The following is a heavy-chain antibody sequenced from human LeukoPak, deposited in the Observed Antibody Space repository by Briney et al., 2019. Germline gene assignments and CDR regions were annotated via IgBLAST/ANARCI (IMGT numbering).Heavy chain of an antibody. J-gene: IGHJ3*02. D-gene: IGHD2-2*01. Sequence: SETLSLTRPVSARSLSSYYWSWIRQPPGKGLEWIGYIYYSGSTNYNPSLKSLVTISVDTSKNQFSPELRYENAADTAVYYCARHCSSDAFDIWGQGTMVTVSS. V-gene: IGHV4-59*01. CDR1: ARSLSSYY. CDR3: ARHCSSDAFDI. CDR2: IYYSGST.